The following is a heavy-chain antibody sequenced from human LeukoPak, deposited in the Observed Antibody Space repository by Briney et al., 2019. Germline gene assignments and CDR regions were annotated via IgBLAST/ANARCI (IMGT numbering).Heavy chain of an antibody. D-gene: IGHD3-9*01. CDR3: ARGPSYYDTLSGYYNFYFDY. J-gene: IGHJ4*02. CDR1: GFTFSSYA. Sequence: GGSLRLSCAASGFTFSSYAMSWVRQAPGKGLEWVSAISGSGGSTYYADSVKGRFTISRDNVKNTLYLQMNGLRAEDTAVYYCARGPSYYDTLSGYYNFYFDYWGQGILVTVSS. CDR2: ISGSGGST. V-gene: IGHV3-23*01.